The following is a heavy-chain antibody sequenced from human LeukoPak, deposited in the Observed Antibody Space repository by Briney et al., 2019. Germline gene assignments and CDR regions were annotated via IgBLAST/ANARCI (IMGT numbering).Heavy chain of an antibody. CDR2: IYTSGST. J-gene: IGHJ6*03. V-gene: IGHV4-4*09. Sequence: SSETLSLTCTVSGGSISSYYWSWIQQPPGKGLEWIGYIYTSGSTNYNPSLKSRVTISVDTSKNQFSLKLSSVTAADTAVYYCARQGGSYPPYYYYYMDVWGKGTTVTVSS. D-gene: IGHD1-26*01. CDR1: GGSISSYY. CDR3: ARQGGSYPPYYYYYMDV.